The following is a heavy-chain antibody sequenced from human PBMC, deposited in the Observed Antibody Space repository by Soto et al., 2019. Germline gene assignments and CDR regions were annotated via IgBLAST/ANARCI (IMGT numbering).Heavy chain of an antibody. J-gene: IGHJ2*01. Sequence: QMQLVQSGPEVKKPGTSVKVSCKASGFTFTSSAVQWVRQARGQRLEWIGWIVVGSGNKNYAQKFQERVTITRDMSTSTAYMELSSLRSEDTAVYYCAAESRSYANFDLWGRGTLVTVSS. CDR2: IVVGSGNK. CDR3: AAESRSYANFDL. D-gene: IGHD1-26*01. CDR1: GFTFTSSA. V-gene: IGHV1-58*01.